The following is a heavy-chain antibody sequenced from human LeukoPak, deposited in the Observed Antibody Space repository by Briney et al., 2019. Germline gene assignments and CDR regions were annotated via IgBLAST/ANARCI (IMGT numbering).Heavy chain of an antibody. CDR2: IYYSGCT. CDR3: ARTSIFGVVRFDP. J-gene: IGHJ5*02. V-gene: IGHV4-59*08. CDR1: GGSISSYY. D-gene: IGHD3-3*02. Sequence: SETLSLTCTVSGGSISSYYWSWIRQPPGKGLEWIGYIYYSGCTDYNPSLKSRVTISVDTSKNQFSLKLSSVTAADTAVYYCARTSIFGVVRFDPWGQGTLVTVSS.